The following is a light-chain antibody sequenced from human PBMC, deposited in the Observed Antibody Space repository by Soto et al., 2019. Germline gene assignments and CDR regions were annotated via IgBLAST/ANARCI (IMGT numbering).Light chain of an antibody. CDR3: QSYDSSLSGSVV. J-gene: IGLJ2*01. CDR1: SSNIGAGYD. V-gene: IGLV1-40*01. CDR2: GNS. Sequence: QSVLTQPPSVSGAPGQRVTISCTGSSSNIGAGYDVQWYQQLPGTAPKLLIYGNSNRPSGVPYRFSGSKSGTSASLAITGLQAEDEADYYSQSYDSSLSGSVVFGGGTKLTV.